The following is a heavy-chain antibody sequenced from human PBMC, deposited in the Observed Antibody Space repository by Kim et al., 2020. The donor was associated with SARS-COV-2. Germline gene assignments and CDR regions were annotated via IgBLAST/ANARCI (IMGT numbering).Heavy chain of an antibody. Sequence: GGSLRLSCTASGFTFNTYWMHWVRQAPGKGLVWLSTIKGDATISTYADSVKGRFTISRDNAKNALYLQIDSLRVEDTARYYCGRDLGYTYLDYWGQGTLVTVSS. CDR3: GRDLGYTYLDY. D-gene: IGHD5-12*01. CDR2: IKGDATIS. V-gene: IGHV3-74*03. J-gene: IGHJ4*02. CDR1: GFTFNTYW.